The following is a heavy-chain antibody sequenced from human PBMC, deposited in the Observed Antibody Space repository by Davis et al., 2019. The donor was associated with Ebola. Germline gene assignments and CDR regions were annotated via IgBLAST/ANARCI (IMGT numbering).Heavy chain of an antibody. CDR1: GGSFSGYY. CDR2: INHSGST. Sequence: PSETLSLTCAVYGGSFSGYYWSWIRQPPGKGLEWIGEINHSGSTNYNPSLKSRVTISVDTSKNQFSLKLSSVTAADTAVYYCARVPTSHVRWFDPWGQGTLVTVSS. V-gene: IGHV4-34*01. J-gene: IGHJ5*02. CDR3: ARVPTSHVRWFDP. D-gene: IGHD3-10*01.